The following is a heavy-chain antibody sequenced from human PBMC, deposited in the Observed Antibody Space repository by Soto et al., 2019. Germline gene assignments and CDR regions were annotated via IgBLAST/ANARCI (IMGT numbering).Heavy chain of an antibody. Sequence: EVQLVQSGAEVKKPGESLRISCKGSGYSFTSYWISWVRQMPGKGLEWMGRIDPSDSYTNYSPSFQGHVTISADKSIXXAYLQWSSLKASDTAMYYCASHYCSGGSCFDLFDYWGQGTLVTVSS. V-gene: IGHV5-10-1*01. CDR1: GYSFTSYW. CDR2: IDPSDSYT. CDR3: ASHYCSGGSCFDLFDY. D-gene: IGHD2-15*01. J-gene: IGHJ4*02.